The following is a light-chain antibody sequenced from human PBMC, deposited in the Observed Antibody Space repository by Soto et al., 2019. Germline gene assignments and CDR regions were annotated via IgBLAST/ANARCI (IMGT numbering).Light chain of an antibody. V-gene: IGKV1-33*01. CDR2: DAS. J-gene: IGKJ5*01. Sequence: DIEMTQSPSSLSASVGDRVTLTCQASQNINNYLNWYQQKPGRAPKLLIYDASNSEAGVPSRIRGSGSRTDFTITIRLLTPEYTASYYCQQYENLPTFGQGTRLEIK. CDR1: QNINNY. CDR3: QQYENLPT.